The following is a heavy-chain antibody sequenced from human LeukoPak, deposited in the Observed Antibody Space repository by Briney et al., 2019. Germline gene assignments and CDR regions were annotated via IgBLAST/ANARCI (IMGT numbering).Heavy chain of an antibody. CDR1: GFTVSGNY. V-gene: IGHV3-53*01. CDR2: IYSGGST. CDR3: AEFALDAFDI. J-gene: IGHJ3*02. Sequence: GGSLRLSCAVSGFTVSGNYMSWVRQAPGKGLEWVSLIYSGGSTYYADSVKGRFTISRDNSKNTLYLQMNSLRAEDTAVYYCAEFALDAFDIWGQGTMVTVSS.